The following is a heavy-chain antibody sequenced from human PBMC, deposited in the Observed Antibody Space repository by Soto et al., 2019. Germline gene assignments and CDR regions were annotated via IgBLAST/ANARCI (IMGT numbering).Heavy chain of an antibody. CDR3: AALTGATFH. D-gene: IGHD1-20*01. CDR2: IYHSGST. Sequence: SETLSLTCAVSGGSISSGGYSWSWIRQPPGKGLEWIGYIYHSGSTYYNPSLKSRVTVSVDRSISTAYLQWSSLKASDTAMYYCAALTGATFHWGQGTLVTVSS. J-gene: IGHJ4*02. V-gene: IGHV4-30-2*01. CDR1: GGSISSGGYS.